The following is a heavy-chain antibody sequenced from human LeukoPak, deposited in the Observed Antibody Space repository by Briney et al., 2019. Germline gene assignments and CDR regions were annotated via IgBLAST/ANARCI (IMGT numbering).Heavy chain of an antibody. Sequence: PGGSLRLSCAASGFTVSSSYMSWVRQAPGKGLEWVSIIYSEGNTYHAESVKGRFTISRDSSKNTVYLQMNSLRGEGAAMYYCVRSSSWTGLLDQWGQGTLVTVSS. V-gene: IGHV3-53*01. D-gene: IGHD3/OR15-3a*01. CDR1: GFTVSSSY. CDR2: IYSEGNT. CDR3: VRSSSWTGLLDQ. J-gene: IGHJ5*02.